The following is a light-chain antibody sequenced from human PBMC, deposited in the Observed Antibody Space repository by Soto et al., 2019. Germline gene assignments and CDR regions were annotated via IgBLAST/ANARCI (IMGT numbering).Light chain of an antibody. CDR3: QVWDSSTLYV. CDR2: QDT. V-gene: IGLV3-1*01. Sequence: SYELTQPPSVSVSPGQTASITCSGERLGDKYTCWYQQRPGQSPMLVIYQDTKRPSGIPERFSGSNSVNTATLTITGTQAVDEADYYCQVWDSSTLYVFGTGTKVTVL. CDR1: RLGDKY. J-gene: IGLJ1*01.